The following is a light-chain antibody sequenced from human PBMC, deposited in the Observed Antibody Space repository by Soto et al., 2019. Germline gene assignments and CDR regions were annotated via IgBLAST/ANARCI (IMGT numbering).Light chain of an antibody. CDR2: GAS. CDR3: QQYNNWWT. V-gene: IGKV3-15*01. CDR1: QSVSNN. J-gene: IGKJ1*01. Sequence: EIVMTQSPATLSASPGERATLSCRASQSVSNNFAWYHTKPGQAPRLLIYGASTRAXGIPARFSGSGSGTXXXXXXXSLQPEDFAVYYCQQYNNWWTFGQGTKVEIK.